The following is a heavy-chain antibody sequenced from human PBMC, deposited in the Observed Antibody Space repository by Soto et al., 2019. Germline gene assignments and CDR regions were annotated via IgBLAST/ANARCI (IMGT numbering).Heavy chain of an antibody. CDR1: GYTFTSYD. CDR3: ARERTRGFDL. CDR2: MNPNSGNT. J-gene: IGHJ5*02. Sequence: QVQLVQSGAEVKKPGASVKVSCKASGYTFTSYDINWVRQATGQGLEWMGWMNPNSGNTAYAQKFLGRVTMTRNTSMSPAYMELSSLRCEGTAVYYCARERTRGFDLGGEGTVVTVSS. V-gene: IGHV1-8*01.